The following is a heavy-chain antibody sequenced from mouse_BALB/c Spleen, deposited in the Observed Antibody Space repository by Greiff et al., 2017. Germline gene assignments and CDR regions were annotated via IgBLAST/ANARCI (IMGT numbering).Heavy chain of an antibody. CDR2: ISDGGSYT. J-gene: IGHJ3*01. CDR1: GFTFSDYY. Sequence: EVQLVESGGGLVKPGGSLKLSCAASGFTFSDYYMYWVRQTPEKRLEWVATISDGGSYTYYPDSVKGRFTISRVNAKNNLYLQMSSLKSEDTAMYYCARDRDGKGWFAYWGQGTLVTVSA. V-gene: IGHV5-4*02. CDR3: ARDRDGKGWFAY. D-gene: IGHD2-1*01.